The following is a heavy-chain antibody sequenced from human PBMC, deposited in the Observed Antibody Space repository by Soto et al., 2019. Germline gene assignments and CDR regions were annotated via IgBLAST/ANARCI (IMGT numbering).Heavy chain of an antibody. CDR3: ARGGGYSSGWTYYFDY. D-gene: IGHD6-19*01. V-gene: IGHV4-4*02. CDR2: IYHSGST. CDR1: GGSISSSNW. Sequence: PSETLCLTCAVSGGSISSSNWWSWVRQPPGKGLEWIGEIYHSGSTNYNPSLKSRVTISVDKSKNQFSLKLSSVTAADTAVYYCARGGGYSSGWTYYFDYWGQGTLVTVSS. J-gene: IGHJ4*02.